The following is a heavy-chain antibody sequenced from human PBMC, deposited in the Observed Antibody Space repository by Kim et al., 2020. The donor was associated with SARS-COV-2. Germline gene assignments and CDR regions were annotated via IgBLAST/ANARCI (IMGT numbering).Heavy chain of an antibody. V-gene: IGHV3-11*01. J-gene: IGHJ6*02. Sequence: GGSLRLSCAASGFTFSDYYMSWIRQAPGKGLEWVSYISGSGSTIYYADSVKGRFTISRDNAKKSLYLQMNSLRAEDTAVYYCAIENSHITIFGVVTRIGMDVWGQGTTVTVSS. D-gene: IGHD3-3*01. CDR2: ISGSGSTI. CDR1: GFTFSDYY. CDR3: AIENSHITIFGVVTRIGMDV.